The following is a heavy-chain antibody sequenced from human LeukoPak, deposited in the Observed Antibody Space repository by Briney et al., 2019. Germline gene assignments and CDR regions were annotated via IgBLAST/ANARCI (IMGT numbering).Heavy chain of an antibody. V-gene: IGHV1-69*05. Sequence: ASVKVSCKASGGTFSSYAISWVRQAPGQGLEWMGGIIPIFGTANYAQKFQGRVTMTTDTSTSTAYMELRSLRSDDTAVYYCARVECSSTSCYDHYWGQGTLVTVSS. CDR1: GGTFSSYA. CDR2: IIPIFGTA. D-gene: IGHD2-2*01. J-gene: IGHJ4*02. CDR3: ARVECSSTSCYDHY.